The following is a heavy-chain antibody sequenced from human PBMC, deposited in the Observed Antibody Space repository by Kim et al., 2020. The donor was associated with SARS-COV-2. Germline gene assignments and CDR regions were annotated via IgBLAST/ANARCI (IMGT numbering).Heavy chain of an antibody. D-gene: IGHD6-19*01. J-gene: IGHJ4*02. Sequence: SETLSLTCTVSGGSISSSNWWSWVRQPPGKGLEWIGEIYHSGNTNYNPSLKSRVTISVDKSKNQFSLKLSSVTAADTAVYYCARKSGDTGWFFYWGQGTLVTVSS. CDR3: ARKSGDTGWFFY. CDR2: IYHSGNT. CDR1: GGSISSSNW. V-gene: IGHV4-4*02.